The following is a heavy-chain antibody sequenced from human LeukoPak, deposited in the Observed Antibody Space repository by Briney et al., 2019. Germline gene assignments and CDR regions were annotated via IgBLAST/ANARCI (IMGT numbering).Heavy chain of an antibody. V-gene: IGHV3-74*01. CDR1: GFTFSSYG. CDR3: VRSLRSADF. Sequence: SGGSLRLSCAASGFTFSSYGMHWVRQAPGKGLMWVSQISPDGSQTFYADSVKGRFTISRDNAKNTLFLQMDSLRAEDTALYYCVRSLRSADFWGQGTLVTVSS. CDR2: ISPDGSQT. J-gene: IGHJ4*02.